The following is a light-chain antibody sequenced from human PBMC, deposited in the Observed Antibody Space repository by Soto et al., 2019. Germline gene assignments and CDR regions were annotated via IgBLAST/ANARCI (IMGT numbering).Light chain of an antibody. CDR3: QQYGSSPPT. V-gene: IGKV3-20*01. CDR1: QCVSSSY. J-gene: IGKJ2*01. Sequence: EIVLTQSPGTLSLSPGERATLSCRASQCVSSSYLAWYQQKPGQAPRLLIYGASSRATGIPDRFSGSGSGTDFTLTISRLETEDFAGYYCQQYGSSPPTFGQGTKLEIK. CDR2: GAS.